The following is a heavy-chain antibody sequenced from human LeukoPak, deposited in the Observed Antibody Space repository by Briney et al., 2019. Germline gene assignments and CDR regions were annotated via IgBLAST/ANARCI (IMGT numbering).Heavy chain of an antibody. J-gene: IGHJ4*02. D-gene: IGHD5-18*01. CDR2: ISGNGGYT. CDR1: GFTFSSYA. Sequence: GGSLRLSCAASGFTFSSYAMTWVRQAPGKGLEWVSTISGNGGYTYYADSVKGRFTISRDNSKNTLYLQMTSLRAEDTAVYYCAKGYTYGSDWGQGTLVTVSS. CDR3: AKGYTYGSD. V-gene: IGHV3-23*01.